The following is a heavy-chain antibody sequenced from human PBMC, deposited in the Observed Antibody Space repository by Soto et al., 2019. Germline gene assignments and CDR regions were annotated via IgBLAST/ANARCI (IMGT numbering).Heavy chain of an antibody. CDR1: GGSISSGGYS. D-gene: IGHD3-10*01. CDR3: ARVGYYGSGSLDY. J-gene: IGHJ4*02. CDR2: IYHSGST. Sequence: SETLSLTCAVSGGSISSGGYSWSWIRQPPGKGLEWIGCIYHSGSTYYNPSLKSRVTISVDRSKNQFSLKLSSVTAADTAVYYCARVGYYGSGSLDYWGQGTLVTVSS. V-gene: IGHV4-30-2*01.